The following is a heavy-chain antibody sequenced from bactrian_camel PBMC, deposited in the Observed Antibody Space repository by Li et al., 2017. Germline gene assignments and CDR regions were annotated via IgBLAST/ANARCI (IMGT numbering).Heavy chain of an antibody. V-gene: IGHV3S40*01. CDR3: AAVGGGSDARTIVVVFTPADISY. CDR1: GFAFSAYD. CDR2: IDAAGIGT. D-gene: IGHD2*01. J-gene: IGHJ4*01. Sequence: VQLVESGGGLVQPGGSLKLSCVASGFAFSAYDMSWVRQGPGKGLEWVSVIDAAGIGTDYTGSVKGRFTVSRDYAKNTVYLQMNSLKSEDTALYYCAAVGGGSDARTIVVVFTPADISYWGQGTQVTVS.